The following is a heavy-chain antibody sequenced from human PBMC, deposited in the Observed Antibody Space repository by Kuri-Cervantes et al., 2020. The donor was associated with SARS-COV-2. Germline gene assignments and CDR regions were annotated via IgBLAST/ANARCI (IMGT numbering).Heavy chain of an antibody. CDR1: GFTFGDYA. CDR3: ARDYYDSSGYLPYYYYYGMDV. CDR2: IKQDGSEK. Sequence: GESLKISCTASGFTFGDYAMSWVRQAPGKGLEWVANIKQDGSEKYYVDSVKGRFTISRDNAKNSLYLQMNSLRAEDTAVYYCARDYYDSSGYLPYYYYYGMDVWGQGTTVTVS. V-gene: IGHV3-7*01. D-gene: IGHD3-22*01. J-gene: IGHJ6*02.